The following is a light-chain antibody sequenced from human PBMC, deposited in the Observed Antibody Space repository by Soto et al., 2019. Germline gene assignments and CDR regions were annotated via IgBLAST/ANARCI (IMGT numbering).Light chain of an antibody. J-gene: IGKJ1*01. CDR1: QSVSSSS. CDR3: HQYDSSPT. V-gene: IGKV3-20*01. Sequence: EIVLTQSPGTLSLSPGEGATLSCRASQSVSSSSLAWYQQKPGQAPRLLIYGASSRATGIPDRFSGSGSGTDFTLTISRLEPEDFAVYYCHQYDSSPTFGQGTKVEIK. CDR2: GAS.